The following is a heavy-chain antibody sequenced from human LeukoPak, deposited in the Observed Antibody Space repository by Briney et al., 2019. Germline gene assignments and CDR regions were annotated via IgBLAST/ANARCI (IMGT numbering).Heavy chain of an antibody. CDR1: GFTFSSYS. CDR3: AKDRALN. CDR2: ISSSSSTI. V-gene: IGHV3-48*01. J-gene: IGHJ4*02. Sequence: PGGSLRLSCAASGFTFSSYSMNWVRQAPGKGLEWVSYISSSSSTIYYADSVKGRFTISRDNSKNTLYLQMNSLRAEDTAVYYCAKDRALNWGQGTLVTVSS. D-gene: IGHD3-10*01.